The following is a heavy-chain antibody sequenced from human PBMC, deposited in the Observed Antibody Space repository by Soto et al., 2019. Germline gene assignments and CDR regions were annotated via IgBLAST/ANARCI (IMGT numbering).Heavy chain of an antibody. CDR3: ALGRPLGLTGLMFES. Sequence: QITLKESGPPLVKPTQTLTLTCTLSGLSLSTSGVGVGWIRQPPGKALEWLALIYWDDDKRYSPSLKSRFTIPKDPSRNQVVLTLTNMDPVDTATYSCALGRPLGLTGLMFESWGQGILVTVSS. J-gene: IGHJ5*01. D-gene: IGHD1-26*01. CDR2: IYWDDDK. CDR1: GLSLSTSGVG. V-gene: IGHV2-5*02.